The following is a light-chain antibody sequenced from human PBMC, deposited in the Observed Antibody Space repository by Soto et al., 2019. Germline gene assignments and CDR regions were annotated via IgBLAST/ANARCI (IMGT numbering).Light chain of an antibody. V-gene: IGKV3-15*01. CDR2: RAS. CDR3: QHYNNWPPGT. J-gene: IGKJ1*01. CDR1: QSVSSN. Sequence: EIVMTQSPATLSVSPGERASLSCRASQSVSSNLAWSQQKPGQAPRLLLYRASTRATGIPARFSGSGSGTAVTHTISSLQSEDFAVYYFQHYNNWPPGTFGQGTKVEIK.